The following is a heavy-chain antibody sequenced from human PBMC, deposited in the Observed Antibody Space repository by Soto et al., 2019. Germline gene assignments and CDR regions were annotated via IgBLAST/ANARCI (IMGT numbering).Heavy chain of an antibody. V-gene: IGHV3-23*01. CDR3: AKDPPWTVGPLAMDV. CDR2: FSGSGGNI. CDR1: GFAFSTHA. D-gene: IGHD1-26*01. J-gene: IGHJ6*02. Sequence: EVQLLESGGGLVQPGGSLRLSCVASGFAFSTHAMSWVRQAPGKGLEWVSTFSGSGGNIYYAEAVKGRLTISRDDSKNSLYLQMDSLRVEDTAVYYCAKDPPWTVGPLAMDVWGQGTTVTVSS.